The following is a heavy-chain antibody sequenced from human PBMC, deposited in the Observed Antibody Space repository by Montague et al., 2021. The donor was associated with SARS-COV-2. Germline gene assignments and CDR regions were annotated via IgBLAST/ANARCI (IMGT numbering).Heavy chain of an antibody. CDR2: INYNGNT. Sequence: SETLSLTCTVAGGSSFGFYWGWVRQPPGRGLEWIGEINYNGNTQYNPSLKSRVTISVDTSRVHFSLRLTSVTAADTAVYYCARRLYSYGSGTYLDWGQGTLVTVSS. V-gene: IGHV4-34*01. CDR1: GGSSFGFY. D-gene: IGHD3-10*01. CDR3: ARRLYSYGSGTYLD. J-gene: IGHJ4*02.